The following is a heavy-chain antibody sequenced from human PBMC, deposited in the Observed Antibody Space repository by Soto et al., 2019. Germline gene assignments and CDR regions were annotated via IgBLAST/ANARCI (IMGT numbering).Heavy chain of an antibody. CDR3: ARGRGEIQGP. Sequence: SETLSLTGAVYGRSFSDNYWSWIRQPPGKGLEWLGEINHSGSTNHNPSLKSRVTILADTSKKQFSLKPSSVTAADTAVYYCARGRGEIQGPWGQGTLVTVSS. D-gene: IGHD3-16*01. J-gene: IGHJ5*02. V-gene: IGHV4-34*01. CDR1: GRSFSDNY. CDR2: INHSGST.